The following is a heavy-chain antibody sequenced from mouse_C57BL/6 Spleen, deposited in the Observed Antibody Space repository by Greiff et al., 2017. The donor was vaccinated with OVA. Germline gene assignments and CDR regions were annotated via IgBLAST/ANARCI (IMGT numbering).Heavy chain of an antibody. D-gene: IGHD1-1*01. CDR2: ISNGGGST. J-gene: IGHJ2*01. V-gene: IGHV5-12*01. CDR1: GFTFSDYY. Sequence: EVHLVESGGGLVQPGGSLKLSCAASGFTFSDYYMYWVRQTPEKRLEWVAYISNGGGSTYYPDTVKGRFTISRDNAKNTLYLQMSRLKSEDTAMYYCASGSSYLDYWGQGTTLTVSS. CDR3: ASGSSYLDY.